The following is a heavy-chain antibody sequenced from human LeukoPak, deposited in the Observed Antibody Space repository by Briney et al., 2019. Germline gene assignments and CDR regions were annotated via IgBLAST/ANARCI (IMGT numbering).Heavy chain of an antibody. CDR2: INHSGST. Sequence: SSETLSLTCAVYGGSFSGYYWSWIRQPPGKGLEWIGEINHSGSTNYNPSLKSRVTMSVDTSKNQFSLKLSSVTAADTAVYYCARRGRDGYNFRAWGQGTLVTVSS. CDR1: GGSFSGYY. CDR3: ARRGRDGYNFRA. V-gene: IGHV4-34*01. D-gene: IGHD5-24*01. J-gene: IGHJ5*02.